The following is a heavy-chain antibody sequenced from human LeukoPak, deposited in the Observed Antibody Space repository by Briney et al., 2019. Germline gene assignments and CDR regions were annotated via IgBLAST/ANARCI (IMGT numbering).Heavy chain of an antibody. CDR1: GFTFSSYG. Sequence: GGSLRLSCAASGFTFSSYGMHWVRQAPGKGLEWVAVIWYDGSNKYYADSVKGRFTISRDNSKNTLYLQMNSLRAEDTAVYYCARDWAARYYFDYWGQGTLVTVSS. D-gene: IGHD6-6*01. V-gene: IGHV3-33*01. J-gene: IGHJ4*02. CDR2: IWYDGSNK. CDR3: ARDWAARYYFDY.